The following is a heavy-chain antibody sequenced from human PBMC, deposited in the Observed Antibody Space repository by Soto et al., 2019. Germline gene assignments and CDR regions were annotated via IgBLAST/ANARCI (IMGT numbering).Heavy chain of an antibody. CDR1: GGTFGSNA. D-gene: IGHD6-13*01. V-gene: IGHV1-69*13. J-gene: IGHJ4*02. CDR2: IIPMFDIV. CDR3: ARAAEHEYFDY. Sequence: SVKVSCKASGGTFGSNAISWVRQAPGQGLEWMGGIIPMFDIVHFAQKFQGRVTITADEFTSTAYMELSSLRSEDTAVYYCARAAEHEYFDYWGQVTPVTVSS.